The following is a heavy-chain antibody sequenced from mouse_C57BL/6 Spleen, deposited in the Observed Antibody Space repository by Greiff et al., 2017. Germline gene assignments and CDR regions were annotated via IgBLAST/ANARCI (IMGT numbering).Heavy chain of an antibody. V-gene: IGHV1-81*01. Sequence: QVQLQQSGAELARPGASVKLSCKASGYTFTSYGISWVKQRTGQGLEWIGEIYPRSGNTYYNEKFKGKATLTADKSSSKAYMELRSLTSEDSAVYFCAREGITTVVATPFDYWGQGTTLAVSS. J-gene: IGHJ2*01. CDR2: IYPRSGNT. D-gene: IGHD1-1*01. CDR1: GYTFTSYG. CDR3: AREGITTVVATPFDY.